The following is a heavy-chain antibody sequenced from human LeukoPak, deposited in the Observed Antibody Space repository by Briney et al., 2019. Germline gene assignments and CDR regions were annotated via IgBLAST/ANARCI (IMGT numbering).Heavy chain of an antibody. D-gene: IGHD3-22*01. V-gene: IGHV3-30*07. J-gene: IGHJ3*02. CDR3: ARSSSYYYDSSGYNAFDI. Sequence: DSVKGRFTISRDNSKNTLYLQMNSLRAEDTAVYYCARSSSYYYDSSGYNAFDIWGQGTMVTVSS.